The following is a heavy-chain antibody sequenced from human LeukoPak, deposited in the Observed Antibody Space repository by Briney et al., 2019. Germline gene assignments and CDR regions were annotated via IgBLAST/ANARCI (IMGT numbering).Heavy chain of an antibody. V-gene: IGHV3-23*01. J-gene: IGHJ5*02. CDR1: GFTFSSYA. CDR3: ARDHGIAAADWYQYNWFDP. D-gene: IGHD6-13*01. CDR2: ISGSGGST. Sequence: GGSLRLSCAASGFTFSSYAMSWVRQAPGKGLEWVSAISGSGGSTYYADSVKGRFTISRDNAKNSLYLQMNSLRAEDTAVYYCARDHGIAAADWYQYNWFDPWGQGTLVTVSS.